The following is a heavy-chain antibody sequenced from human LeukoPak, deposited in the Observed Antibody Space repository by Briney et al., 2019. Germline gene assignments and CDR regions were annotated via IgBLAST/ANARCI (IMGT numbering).Heavy chain of an antibody. CDR2: IYYSGST. CDR3: ARHRGYSLDAFDI. D-gene: IGHD5-18*01. J-gene: IGHJ3*02. CDR1: GGSISSYY. V-gene: IGHV4-59*08. Sequence: SETLSLTCTVSGGSISSYYWSWIRQPPGKGLEWIGYIYYSGSTNYNPSLKSRVTISVDTSKNQFSLKLSSVTAADTAVYYCARHRGYSLDAFDIWGQGTMVTVSS.